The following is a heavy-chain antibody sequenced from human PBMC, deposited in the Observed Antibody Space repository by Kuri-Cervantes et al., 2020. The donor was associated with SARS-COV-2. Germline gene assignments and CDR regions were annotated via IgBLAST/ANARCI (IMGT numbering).Heavy chain of an antibody. CDR1: GFTFSYYG. CDR2: IRFDGSNS. CDR3: ASPYVWGSFDI. J-gene: IGHJ3*02. Sequence: GESLKISCEASGFTFSYYGMSWVRQAPGKGLEWVAFIRFDGSNSFYANSVKGRFTVSRDNSKNELYLQMNSLRPEDTAMYYCASPYVWGSFDIWGQGTMVTVSS. D-gene: IGHD3-16*01. V-gene: IGHV3-30*02.